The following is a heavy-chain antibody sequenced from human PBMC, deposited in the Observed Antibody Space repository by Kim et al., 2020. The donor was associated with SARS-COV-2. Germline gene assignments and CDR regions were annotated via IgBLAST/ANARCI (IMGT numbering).Heavy chain of an antibody. CDR2: IVVGSGNT. CDR3: AALQSLRYFDSQGWVDY. V-gene: IGHV1-58*01. D-gene: IGHD3-9*01. Sequence: SVKVSCKASGFTFTSSAVQWVRQARGQRLEWIGWIVVGSGNTNYAQKFQERVTITRDMSTSTAYMELSSLRSEDTAVYYCAALQSLRYFDSQGWVDYWGQGTLVTVSS. J-gene: IGHJ4*02. CDR1: GFTFTSSA.